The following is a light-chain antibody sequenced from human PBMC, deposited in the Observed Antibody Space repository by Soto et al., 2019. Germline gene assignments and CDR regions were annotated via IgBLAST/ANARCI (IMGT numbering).Light chain of an antibody. V-gene: IGLV1-51*02. CDR1: SSNIGNNY. J-gene: IGLJ1*01. CDR2: ENN. CDR3: GAWDSSLNAGV. Sequence: QSVLTQPPSVSGAPGQRVTISCSGSSSNIGNNYVSWYQQLPGTAPKLVIFENNQRPSGIPDRFSGSKSGTSATLGITGLQTGDEADYYCGAWDSSLNAGVFGTGTKVTVL.